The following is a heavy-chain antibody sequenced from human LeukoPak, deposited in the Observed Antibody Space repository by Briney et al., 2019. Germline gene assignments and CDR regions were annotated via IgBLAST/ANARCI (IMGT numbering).Heavy chain of an antibody. CDR1: GFAFSSYW. J-gene: IGHJ3*01. Sequence: GGSLRLSCAASGFAFSSYWMSWVRQAPGKGLEWVANIKPDGSEKYCVGSVKGRFTISRDNAKNSLYLQMNSLRAEDTAVYYCARGDFDDYGDYVDAFEFWGQGTMVTVSA. D-gene: IGHD4-17*01. CDR2: IKPDGSEK. V-gene: IGHV3-7*01. CDR3: ARGDFDDYGDYVDAFEF.